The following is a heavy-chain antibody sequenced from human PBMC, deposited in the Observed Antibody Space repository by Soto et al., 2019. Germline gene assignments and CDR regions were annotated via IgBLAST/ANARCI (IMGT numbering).Heavy chain of an antibody. CDR1: GFTFSSYG. V-gene: IGHV3-30*03. D-gene: IGHD4-4*01. J-gene: IGHJ6*02. CDR3: ARDQGTVGRHYYYGMDV. CDR2: ISYDGSNK. Sequence: EGSLRLSCAASGFTFSSYGMHWVRQAPGKGLEWVAVISYDGSNKYYADSVKGRFTISRDNSKNTLYLQMNSLRAEDTAVYYCARDQGTVGRHYYYGMDVWGQGTTVTVSS.